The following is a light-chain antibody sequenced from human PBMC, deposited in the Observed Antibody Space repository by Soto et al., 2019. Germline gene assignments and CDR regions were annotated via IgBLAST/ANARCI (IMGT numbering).Light chain of an antibody. V-gene: IGKV1-27*01. CDR2: SAS. CDR3: QQINTDPRT. J-gene: IGKJ5*01. CDR1: QDISVY. Sequence: DIQMTQXPSSLSASVGDRVTITCRASQDISVYLAWYQQKPGKVPKLLIYSASTLQSGVPSRFSGSGSGTDVTLTISNQQPKEIATNDCQQINTDPRTFGQGTRLEIK.